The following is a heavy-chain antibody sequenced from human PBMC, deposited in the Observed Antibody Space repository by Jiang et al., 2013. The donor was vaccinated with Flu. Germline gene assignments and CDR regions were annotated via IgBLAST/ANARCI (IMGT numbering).Heavy chain of an antibody. Sequence: KPGSSVKVSCKASGGTFSSYAISWVRQAPGQGLEWMGGIIPIFGTANYAQKFQGRVTITADESTSTAYMELSSLRSEDTAVYYCARDLPAGSYYYYGMDVWGQGTTVTVSS. D-gene: IGHD2-2*01. CDR3: ARDLPAGSYYYYGMDV. J-gene: IGHJ6*02. V-gene: IGHV1-69*01. CDR2: IIPIFGTA. CDR1: GGTFSSYA.